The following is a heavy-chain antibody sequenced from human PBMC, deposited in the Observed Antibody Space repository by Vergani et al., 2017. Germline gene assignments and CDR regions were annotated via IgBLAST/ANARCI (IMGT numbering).Heavy chain of an antibody. J-gene: IGHJ3*02. Sequence: QVQLQQWGAGLLKPSETLSLTCTVSGGSISSSSYYWGWIRQPPGKGLEWIGSIYYSGSTYYNPSLKSRVTISVDTSKNQFSLKLSSVTAADTAVYYCARGGPSSGYYRVNPDDAFEIWGQGTMVTVSS. D-gene: IGHD3-22*01. CDR2: IYYSGST. V-gene: IGHV4-39*01. CDR3: ARGGPSSGYYRVNPDDAFEI. CDR1: GGSISSSSYY.